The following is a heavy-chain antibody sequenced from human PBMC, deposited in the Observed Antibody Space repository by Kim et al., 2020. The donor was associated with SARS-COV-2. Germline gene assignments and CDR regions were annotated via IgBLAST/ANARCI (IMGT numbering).Heavy chain of an antibody. V-gene: IGHV3-23*01. CDR1: GFTFSSYA. Sequence: GGSLRLSCAASGFTFSSYAMSWVRQAPGKGLEWVSAISGSGGSTYYADSVKGRFTISRDNSKNTLYLQMNSLRAEDTSVYYCAKKTILAAAGSYYYYGMDVWGQGTTVTVSS. CDR2: ISGSGGST. CDR3: AKKTILAAAGSYYYYGMDV. D-gene: IGHD6-13*01. J-gene: IGHJ6*02.